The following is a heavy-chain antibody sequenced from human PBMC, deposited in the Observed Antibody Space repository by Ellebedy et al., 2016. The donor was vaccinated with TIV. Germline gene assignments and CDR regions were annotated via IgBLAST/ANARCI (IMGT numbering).Heavy chain of an antibody. CDR3: ARFRGTSMGIDY. CDR1: GGSISSYY. CDR2: IYYLGSP. V-gene: IGHV4-59*01. Sequence: MPSETLSLTCTVSGGSISSYYWSWIRQPPGKGLEWIGFIYYLGSPNYNPSLKSPVTISIDTSKNQFSLKLSSVTAADTAVYYCARFRGTSMGIDYWGQGTLVTVSS. J-gene: IGHJ4*02. D-gene: IGHD5-18*01.